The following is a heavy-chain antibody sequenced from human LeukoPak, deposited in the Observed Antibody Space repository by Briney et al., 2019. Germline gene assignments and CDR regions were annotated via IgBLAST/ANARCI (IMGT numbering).Heavy chain of an antibody. CDR1: GYTFTSYD. CDR2: MNHNHGNT. Sequence: SVKVSCKASGYTFTSYDLNWVRPASGQGLEWMGWMNHNHGNTGYAQKFQGSVSMIRNTSISTAYIELSSLRCEDTAVYYCARGRRMAGSYYYGMDAWGQGTTFTVSS. CDR3: ARGRRMAGSYYYGMDA. D-gene: IGHD6-19*01. J-gene: IGHJ6*02. V-gene: IGHV1-8*01.